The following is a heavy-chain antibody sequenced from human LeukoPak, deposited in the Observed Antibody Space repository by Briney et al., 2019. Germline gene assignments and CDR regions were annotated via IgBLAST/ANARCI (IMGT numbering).Heavy chain of an antibody. CDR1: GFTFSDYY. D-gene: IGHD3-22*01. Sequence: GGSLRLSCAASGFTFSDYYMSWIRQAPGKGLEWVSYISSSGSTIYYADSVKGRFTISRDNAKNSLYLQMNSLRAEDTAAYYCARDYYDSSGYDGYFQHWGQGTLVTVSS. V-gene: IGHV3-11*04. J-gene: IGHJ1*01. CDR2: ISSSGSTI. CDR3: ARDYYDSSGYDGYFQH.